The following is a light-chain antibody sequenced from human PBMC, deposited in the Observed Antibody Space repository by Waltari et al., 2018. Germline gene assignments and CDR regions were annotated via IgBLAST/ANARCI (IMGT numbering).Light chain of an antibody. CDR1: SSDVGTYYF. V-gene: IGLV2-23*02. Sequence: QSALTQPASVSGSPGQSITIPCPGTSSDVGTYYFVSLYPQQPGKAPKHMIYEVIKRPSGVSNRFSGSEAGNTAALTISGLQDEDEADYYCGSYAGTDTVIIFGGGTKVTVL. CDR3: GSYAGTDTVII. CDR2: EVI. J-gene: IGLJ2*01.